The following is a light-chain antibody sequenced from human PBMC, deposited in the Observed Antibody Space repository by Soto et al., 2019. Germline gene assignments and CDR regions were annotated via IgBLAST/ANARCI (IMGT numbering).Light chain of an antibody. V-gene: IGKV1-5*03. CDR3: QQYNSYPLT. Sequence: DIQMTQSPSTLSAYVGDRVTITCRASQSISSWLAWYQQKPGKAPKLLIYKASSFESGVPSRFSGSGSGTEFTLTISSLQPDDLATYYCQQYNSYPLTFGGGTKVEIK. CDR2: KAS. J-gene: IGKJ4*01. CDR1: QSISSW.